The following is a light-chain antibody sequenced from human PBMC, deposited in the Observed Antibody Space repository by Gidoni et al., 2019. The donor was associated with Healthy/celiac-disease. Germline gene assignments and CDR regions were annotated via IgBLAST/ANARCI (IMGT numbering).Light chain of an antibody. V-gene: IGKV3-11*01. J-gene: IGKJ5*01. CDR2: DAS. Sequence: EIVLTQSPATLSLSPGERATLSCRASQSVSSYLAWYQQKPGQAPRLLIYDASNRATGIPARFSGSGSGTDFTLTISSLEPEDFAVYYCQQRSNWHPFXXXTRLEIK. CDR3: QQRSNWHP. CDR1: QSVSSY.